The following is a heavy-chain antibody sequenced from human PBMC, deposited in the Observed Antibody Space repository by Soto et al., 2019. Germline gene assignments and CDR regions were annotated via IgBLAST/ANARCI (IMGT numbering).Heavy chain of an antibody. Sequence: LSLTFAVSNXSLIKEYYWGWVRQPPGKGLEWIGSIHQSGSPYYNPSLKSRLTISIDLSKKQFSLRLSSVTAADTAVYYCARGAPRGIIHDFDSWGQGSLVTVSS. J-gene: IGHJ4*02. D-gene: IGHD3-10*01. CDR1: NXSLIKEYY. V-gene: IGHV4-38-2*01. CDR3: ARGAPRGIIHDFDS. CDR2: IHQSGSP.